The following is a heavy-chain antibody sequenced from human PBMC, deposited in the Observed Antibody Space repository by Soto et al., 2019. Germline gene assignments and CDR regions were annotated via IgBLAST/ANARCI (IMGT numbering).Heavy chain of an antibody. CDR3: ARSGRHSSTWSDDAFVI. Sequence: EVQLVESGGGLVQPGGSLRLSCAASGFTLSDHYMDWVRQAPGKGLEWVGRTRNKANSYTTEYAASVKGRFTISRDDSKNSLYLQMNSLKTEDTAVYYCARSGRHSSTWSDDAFVIWGQGTMVTVSS. CDR1: GFTLSDHY. D-gene: IGHD6-13*01. V-gene: IGHV3-72*01. J-gene: IGHJ3*02. CDR2: TRNKANSYTT.